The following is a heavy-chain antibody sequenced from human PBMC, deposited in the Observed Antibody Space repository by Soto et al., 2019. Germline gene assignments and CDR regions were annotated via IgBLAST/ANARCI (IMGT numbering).Heavy chain of an antibody. V-gene: IGHV3-33*01. CDR1: GFTFSSYG. D-gene: IGHD5-12*01. CDR2: IWYDGSNK. J-gene: IGHJ4*02. CDR3: ARDGYNSYLFDY. Sequence: QVQLVESGGGVVQPGRSPRLSCAASGFTFSSYGMHWVRQAPGKGLEWVAVIWYDGSNKYYADSVKGRFTISRDNSKNTLYLQMNSLRAEDTAVYYCARDGYNSYLFDYWGQGTLVTVSS.